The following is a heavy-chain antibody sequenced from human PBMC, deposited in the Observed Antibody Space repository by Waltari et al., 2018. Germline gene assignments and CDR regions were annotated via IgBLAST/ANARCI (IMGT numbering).Heavy chain of an antibody. V-gene: IGHV4-39*01. CDR1: GGSIISTTYY. CDR2: ASYRGSP. CDR3: ATHSANHDYHYYAMDV. D-gene: IGHD2-15*01. J-gene: IGHJ6*02. Sequence: QLQLQESGPGLVTPSETLSLTCIVSGGSIISTTYYWGWIRQPPGKGLEWIGSASYRGSPNYNPSLKSRVTISVDTSKNRFSLKVSSVTAADTALYYCATHSANHDYHYYAMDVWGLGTTVTVSS.